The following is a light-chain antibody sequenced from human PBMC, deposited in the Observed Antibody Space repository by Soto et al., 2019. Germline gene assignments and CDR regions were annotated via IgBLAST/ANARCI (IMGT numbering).Light chain of an antibody. CDR3: QQSDDSTGT. J-gene: IGKJ1*01. CDR1: QSVSSSD. Sequence: EIVLPQYPGTLSLSPGERATLSCRASQSVSSSDLAWYQQKPGQAPRLLIYGASSRATGIPVRFSGSGSETDFTLTITRLEPEDFAVYYCQQSDDSTGTFGQGTKVDIK. CDR2: GAS. V-gene: IGKV3-20*01.